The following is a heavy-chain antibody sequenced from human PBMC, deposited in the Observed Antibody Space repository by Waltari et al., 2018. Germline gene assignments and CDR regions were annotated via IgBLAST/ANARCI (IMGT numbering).Heavy chain of an antibody. V-gene: IGHV4-4*02. J-gene: IGHJ4*02. D-gene: IGHD2-15*01. CDR1: GDSMTSRDW. CDR2: IQRSGRT. Sequence: QLQLQESGPVLVKPSGTLSLTCTASGDSMTSRDWWGWVRPPPEKELEGIGKIQRSGRTNYNPSLESRVTISIDTSNNQFSLKVTSTTAADTAVYYCARDRGRGIYLDSWGRGTLVTVSP. CDR3: ARDRGRGIYLDS.